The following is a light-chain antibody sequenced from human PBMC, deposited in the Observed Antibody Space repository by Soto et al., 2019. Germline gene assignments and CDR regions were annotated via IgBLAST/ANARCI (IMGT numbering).Light chain of an antibody. Sequence: EIVLTQSPGSLSLSPGERATLSCRASQNVPNNWLLWYQKKPGQVPRLLIYEASSRPAGIPDRFIGSGSGTDFTLTISRLEPDDFAVYYCQQYGDSSPFGGGTRVEI. V-gene: IGKV3-20*01. CDR1: QNVPNNW. CDR3: QQYGDSSP. CDR2: EAS. J-gene: IGKJ4*01.